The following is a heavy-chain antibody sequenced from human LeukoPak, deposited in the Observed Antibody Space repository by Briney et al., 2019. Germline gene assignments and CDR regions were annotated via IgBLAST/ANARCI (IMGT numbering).Heavy chain of an antibody. D-gene: IGHD2-2*01. CDR3: ARRPRYCSSTSCFIFYY. J-gene: IGHJ4*02. CDR2: IYYSGST. Sequence: PSQTLSLTCTVSGGSISSGGYYWSWIRQHPGKGLEWIGYIYYSGSTYYNPSLKSRVTISVDTSKNQFSLKLSSVTAADTAVYYCARRPRYCSSTSCFIFYYWGQGTLVTVSS. V-gene: IGHV4-31*03. CDR1: GGSISSGGYY.